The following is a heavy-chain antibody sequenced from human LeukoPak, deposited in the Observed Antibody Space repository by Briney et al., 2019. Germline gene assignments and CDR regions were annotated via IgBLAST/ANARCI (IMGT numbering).Heavy chain of an antibody. J-gene: IGHJ3*02. CDR2: IYSGGNT. D-gene: IGHD3-10*01. Sequence: GGSLRLSCAASGFTVSSNYMSWVRQAPGKGLEWVSVIYSGGNTYYAESVKGRFTISRDNSKNTLYLQMNSLRAEDTAVYYCTTDYYGSGSYPDAFDIWGRGTMVTVSS. CDR1: GFTVSSNY. V-gene: IGHV3-53*01. CDR3: TTDYYGSGSYPDAFDI.